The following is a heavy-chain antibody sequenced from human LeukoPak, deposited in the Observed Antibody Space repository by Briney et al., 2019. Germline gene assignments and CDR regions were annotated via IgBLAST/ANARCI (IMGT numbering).Heavy chain of an antibody. CDR3: ARSPQYCSSTSCPNWFDP. J-gene: IGHJ5*02. V-gene: IGHV4-59*01. Sequence: SETLSLTCTVSGGSISSYYWSWIRQPPGKGLEWIGYIYYSGSTNYNPSLKSRVTISVDTSKNQFSLKLSSVTAADTAVCYCARSPQYCSSTSCPNWFDPWGQGTLVTVSS. D-gene: IGHD2-2*01. CDR1: GGSISSYY. CDR2: IYYSGST.